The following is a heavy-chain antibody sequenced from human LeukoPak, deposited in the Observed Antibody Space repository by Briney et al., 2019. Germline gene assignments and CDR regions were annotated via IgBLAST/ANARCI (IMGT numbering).Heavy chain of an antibody. CDR2: IYYSGST. V-gene: IGHV4-59*11. J-gene: IGHJ6*02. CDR1: GGSISSHY. D-gene: IGHD4-17*01. Sequence: SETLSLTCTVSGGSISSHYWSWIRQPPGKGLEWIGYIYYSGSTNYNPSLKSRVTISVDTSRNQFSLQLRSVTAADTAVYYCAREDPQTTVPEGMDVWGQGTTVIVSS. CDR3: AREDPQTTVPEGMDV.